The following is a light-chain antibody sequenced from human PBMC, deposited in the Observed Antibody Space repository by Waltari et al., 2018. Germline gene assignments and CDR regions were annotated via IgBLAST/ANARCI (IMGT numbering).Light chain of an antibody. V-gene: IGKV3-20*01. J-gene: IGKJ1*01. CDR1: ESVSRA. Sequence: EIVLTQSLGTLSLSVGERATVSCRASESVSRALAWYQQKPGQAPRLLIYGASTRATGIPDRFSGSGSGTDFSLTISRLEPDDFAVYYCQHYLRLPVTFGQGTTVEI. CDR2: GAS. CDR3: QHYLRLPVT.